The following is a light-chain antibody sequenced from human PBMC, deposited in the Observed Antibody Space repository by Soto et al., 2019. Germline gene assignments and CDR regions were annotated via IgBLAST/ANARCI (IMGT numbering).Light chain of an antibody. CDR3: QHYNSYSEA. V-gene: IGKV1-5*03. CDR1: QSISSW. Sequence: DIQMTQSPSTLSASVGDRVTPTCRASQSISSWLAWYQQKPGKAPKLLIYKASTLKSGVPSRFSGSGSGTDFTLTISSLQPDDFETYYCQHYNSYSEAFGQGTKVDIK. CDR2: KAS. J-gene: IGKJ1*01.